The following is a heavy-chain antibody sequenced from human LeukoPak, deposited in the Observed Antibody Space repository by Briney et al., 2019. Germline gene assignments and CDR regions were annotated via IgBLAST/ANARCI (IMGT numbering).Heavy chain of an antibody. CDR2: TSSDLNVK. D-gene: IGHD3-10*01. V-gene: IGHV3-30-3*01. CDR3: AREGYYGSGSPPSLYFDY. Sequence: GGSLRLSRAASGLTFRNYVIHWVRPAPGKGLEWVAVTSSDLNVKLHADSVKGRFPISRDNSRSTLYLQMHSLRPEDTAIYYCAREGYYGSGSPPSLYFDYWGQGTLVTVSS. J-gene: IGHJ4*02. CDR1: GLTFRNYV.